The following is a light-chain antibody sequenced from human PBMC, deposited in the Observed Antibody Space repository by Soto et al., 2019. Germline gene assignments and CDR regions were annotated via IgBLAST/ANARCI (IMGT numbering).Light chain of an antibody. J-gene: IGKJ5*01. CDR3: QQAASFPIT. CDR1: QGIKNW. V-gene: IGKV1-12*01. CDR2: TGS. Sequence: QMTQSPSYVSASVGDRVTITCRASQGIKNWLAWYQQKPGKAPNLLIYTGSSLQSGVPSRFSGSGSGTDFTLTINSLQPEDFATYYCQQAASFPITFGQGTRLEI.